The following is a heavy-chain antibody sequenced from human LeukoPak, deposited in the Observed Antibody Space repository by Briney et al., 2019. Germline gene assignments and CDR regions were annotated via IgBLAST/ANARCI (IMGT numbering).Heavy chain of an antibody. CDR3: AKDVVGAINYFDY. Sequence: PGGSLRLSCAASGFTFSSYAMSWVRQAPGKGLEWVSGISGSGGSTYYADSVKGRFTISRNNSKNTLYLQMNSLRADDTAVYYCAKDVVGAINYFDYWGQGTLVTVSS. CDR1: GFTFSSYA. D-gene: IGHD1-26*01. J-gene: IGHJ4*02. CDR2: ISGSGGST. V-gene: IGHV3-23*01.